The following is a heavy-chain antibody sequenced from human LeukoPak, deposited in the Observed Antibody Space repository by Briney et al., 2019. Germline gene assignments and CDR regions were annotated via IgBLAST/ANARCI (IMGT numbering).Heavy chain of an antibody. V-gene: IGHV3-23*01. Sequence: PGGTLRLSCAASGFTFSSYGMSWVRQVPGKGLEWVSAISGSGGSTYYADSVKGRFTISRDNSKNTLYLQMNSLRAEDTAVYYCAKGRYYYYYMDVWGKGTTVTVSS. CDR1: GFTFSSYG. CDR3: AKGRYYYYYMDV. J-gene: IGHJ6*03. CDR2: ISGSGGST.